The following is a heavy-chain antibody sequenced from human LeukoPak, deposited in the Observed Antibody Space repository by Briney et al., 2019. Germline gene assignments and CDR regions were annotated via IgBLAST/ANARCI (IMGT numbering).Heavy chain of an antibody. CDR3: ARSGVGYCSGGSCFGILAFDY. Sequence: GGSLRLSCAASGFTVSNNYMSWVRQAPGKGLEWVSLIASGGSTYYADSVKGRFTISRDNSKNMLYLQMNSLRAGDTAVYYCARSGVGYCSGGSCFGILAFDYWGQGTLVTVSS. D-gene: IGHD2-15*01. J-gene: IGHJ4*02. V-gene: IGHV3-53*01. CDR2: IASGGST. CDR1: GFTVSNNY.